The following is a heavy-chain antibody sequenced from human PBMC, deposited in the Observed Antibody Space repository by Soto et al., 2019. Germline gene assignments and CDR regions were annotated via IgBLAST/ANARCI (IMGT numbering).Heavy chain of an antibody. V-gene: IGHV3-53*01. Sequence: GGSLRLSCAASGFTVYSNYMSWVRQAPGKGLEWVSVIYSGGSTYYADSVKGRFTISRDNSKNTLYLQMNSLRAEDTAVYYCARDYADYVLGYFDYWGKGTLVTVSS. J-gene: IGHJ4*02. CDR3: ARDYADYVLGYFDY. D-gene: IGHD4-17*01. CDR1: GFTVYSNY. CDR2: IYSGGST.